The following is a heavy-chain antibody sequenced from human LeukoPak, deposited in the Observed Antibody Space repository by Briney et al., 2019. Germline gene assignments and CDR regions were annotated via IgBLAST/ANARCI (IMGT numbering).Heavy chain of an antibody. Sequence: ASVKVSCKASGYTFTSYYMHWVRQAPGQGLEWMGIINPSGGSTSYAQKFQGRVTMTRDMSTSTVYMELSSLGSEDTAVYYCASETVTTRWFDPWGQGTLVTVSS. J-gene: IGHJ5*02. CDR1: GYTFTSYY. CDR3: ASETVTTRWFDP. D-gene: IGHD4-11*01. V-gene: IGHV1-46*01. CDR2: INPSGGST.